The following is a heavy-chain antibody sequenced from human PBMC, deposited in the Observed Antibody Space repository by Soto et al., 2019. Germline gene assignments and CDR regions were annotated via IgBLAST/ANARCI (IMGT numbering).Heavy chain of an antibody. Sequence: SETLSLTCTVSGGSISSGDYYWSWIRQPPGKGLEWIGYIYYSGSTYYNPSLKSRVTISVDTSKNQFSLKLSSVTAADTAVYYCARENWNYWFDPWGQGTLVTVSS. CDR3: ARENWNYWFDP. CDR1: GGSISSGDYY. J-gene: IGHJ5*02. CDR2: IYYSGST. V-gene: IGHV4-30-4*01. D-gene: IGHD1-7*01.